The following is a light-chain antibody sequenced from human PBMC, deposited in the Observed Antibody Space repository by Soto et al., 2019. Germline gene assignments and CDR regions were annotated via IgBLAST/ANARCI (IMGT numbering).Light chain of an antibody. J-gene: IGLJ3*02. CDR1: SGHSNYA. V-gene: IGLV4-69*01. Sequence: QPVLTQSPSASASLGASVKLTCTLSSGHSNYAIAWHQQQPEKGPRFLMKVNSDGSHSKGDGIPHRFSGSSSGAERYLTISSLQYEDEADYYCQTWGTGTWVFGGGTKLTVL. CDR2: VNSDGSH. CDR3: QTWGTGTWV.